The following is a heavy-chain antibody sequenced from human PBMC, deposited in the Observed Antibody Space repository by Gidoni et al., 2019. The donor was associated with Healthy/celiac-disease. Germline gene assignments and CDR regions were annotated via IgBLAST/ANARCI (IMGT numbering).Heavy chain of an antibody. CDR3: AKDGTYYDFWSGSMPIYSFDD. D-gene: IGHD3-3*01. J-gene: IGHJ4*02. Sequence: FTFSSYGTHWVREAPGTGLEWGAVISYGGRNKYYADSVKGRFTISRDKSKNTLYLQMNSLRAEDTAVYYCAKDGTYYDFWSGSMPIYSFDDWGQGTMVTVSS. CDR1: FTFSSYG. V-gene: IGHV3-30*18. CDR2: ISYGGRNK.